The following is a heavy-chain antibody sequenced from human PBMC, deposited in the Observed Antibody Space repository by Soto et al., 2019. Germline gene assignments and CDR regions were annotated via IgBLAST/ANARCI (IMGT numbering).Heavy chain of an antibody. CDR1: GGSVSSGSYY. J-gene: IGHJ6*02. CDR3: ARASVVVVPAAISAAADNYYYYGMDV. CDR2: IYYSGST. Sequence: SETLSLTCTVSGGSVSSGSYYWSWIRQPPGKGLEWIGYIYYSGSTNYNPPLKSRVTISVDTSKNQFSLKLSSVTAADTAVYYCARASVVVVPAAISAAADNYYYYGMDVWGQGTTVTVSS. V-gene: IGHV4-61*01. D-gene: IGHD2-2*02.